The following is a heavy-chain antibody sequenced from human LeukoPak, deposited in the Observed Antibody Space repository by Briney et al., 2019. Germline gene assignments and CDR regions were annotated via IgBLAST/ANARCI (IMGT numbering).Heavy chain of an antibody. CDR3: ATDRASYYDILTGYFPRDDYYYGMDV. Sequence: ASVKVSCKVSGYTLTELSMHWVRQAPGKGLEWMGGFDPEDGETIYAQKFQGRVTMTEDTSTDTAYMELSSLRSEDTAVYYCATDRASYYDILTGYFPRDDYYYGMDVWGQGTTVTVSS. CDR2: FDPEDGET. CDR1: GYTLTELS. V-gene: IGHV1-24*01. J-gene: IGHJ6*02. D-gene: IGHD3-9*01.